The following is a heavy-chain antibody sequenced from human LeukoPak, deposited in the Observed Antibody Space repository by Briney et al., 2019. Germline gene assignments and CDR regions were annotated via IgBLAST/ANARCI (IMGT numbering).Heavy chain of an antibody. J-gene: IGHJ6*02. CDR1: GGSISSYY. Sequence: SETLSLTCTVSGGSISSYYWSWIRQPPGKGLGWIGYIYYSGSTNYNPSLKSRVTISVDTSKNQFSLKLSSVTAADTAVYYCARSYYDFWSGYHNYYYYGMDVWGQGTTVTVSS. CDR3: ARSYYDFWSGYHNYYYYGMDV. V-gene: IGHV4-59*08. D-gene: IGHD3-3*01. CDR2: IYYSGST.